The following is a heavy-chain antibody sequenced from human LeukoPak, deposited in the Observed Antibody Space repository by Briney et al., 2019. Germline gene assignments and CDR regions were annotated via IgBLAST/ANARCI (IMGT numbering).Heavy chain of an antibody. J-gene: IGHJ4*02. Sequence: GGSLRLSCAASGFTFNIYAMSWVRQAPGKGLEWVSALSGSGSSTYYADSVKGRFTISRDNSKSTLYLQMNSLRAEDTAVYYCAKIGSYSVLGAYYFDSWGQGTLVTVSS. CDR2: LSGSGSST. CDR3: AKIGSYSVLGAYYFDS. V-gene: IGHV3-23*01. CDR1: GFTFNIYA. D-gene: IGHD1-26*01.